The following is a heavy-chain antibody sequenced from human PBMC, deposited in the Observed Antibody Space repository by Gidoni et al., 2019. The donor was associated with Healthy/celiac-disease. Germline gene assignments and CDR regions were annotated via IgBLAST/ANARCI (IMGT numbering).Heavy chain of an antibody. Sequence: EVQLLESGGGLVQPGGSLRLSCAASGFTFRSYALSWVRQAPGKGLEWVSAISGSGGSTYYADSVKGRFTISRDNSKNTLYLQMNSLRAEDTAVYYCAKKRQKGDYGDYYHLFDYWGQGTLVTVSS. V-gene: IGHV3-23*01. CDR1: GFTFRSYA. D-gene: IGHD4-17*01. J-gene: IGHJ4*02. CDR3: AKKRQKGDYGDYYHLFDY. CDR2: ISGSGGST.